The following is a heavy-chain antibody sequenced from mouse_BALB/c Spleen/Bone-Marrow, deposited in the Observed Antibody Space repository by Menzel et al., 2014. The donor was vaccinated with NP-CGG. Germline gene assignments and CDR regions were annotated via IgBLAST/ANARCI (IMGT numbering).Heavy chain of an antibody. CDR3: APRLRY. CDR2: IYPGSGST. D-gene: IGHD1-2*01. V-gene: IGHV1S22*01. CDR1: GYTFTSYW. Sequence: LQQSGSELVRPGASVKLSCKASGYTFTSYWMHWVKQRPGQGLEWIGNIYPGSGSTNYDEKFKSKATLTVDTSSSTAYMQLNSLTSEESAVYYCAPRLRYWGQGTTLTGSS. J-gene: IGHJ2*01.